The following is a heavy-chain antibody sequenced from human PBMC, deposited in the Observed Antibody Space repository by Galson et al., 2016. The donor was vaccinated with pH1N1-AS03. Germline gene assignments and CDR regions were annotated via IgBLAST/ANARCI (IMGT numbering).Heavy chain of an antibody. Sequence: ETLSLTCAVSGGSMTSPDWWTWVRQPPGKGLEWIGAVHYSGTTSYNPSLNSRVTMSIDKSNNQFSLNLGSVTAADTAVYFCASAGYHTPGYHYWGQGALVTVSS. CDR2: VHYSGTT. V-gene: IGHV4-4*01. J-gene: IGHJ4*02. D-gene: IGHD3-16*02. CDR1: GGSMTSPDW. CDR3: ASAGYHTPGYHY.